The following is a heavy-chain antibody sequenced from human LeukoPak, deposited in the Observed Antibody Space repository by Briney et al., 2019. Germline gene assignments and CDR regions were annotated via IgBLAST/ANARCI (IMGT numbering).Heavy chain of an antibody. D-gene: IGHD6-19*01. CDR1: RFTFSRYG. CDR3: AKDSGIAVAGNLGWFDP. Sequence: GGSLRLSCAASRFTFSRYGMHWVRHAPGKGLEWVAVISYDGTNAYYADSVKGRFTISRDNSKNTLSLQMNSLRAEDTAVYFCAKDSGIAVAGNLGWFDPWGQGTLVTVSS. V-gene: IGHV3-30*18. CDR2: ISYDGTNA. J-gene: IGHJ5*02.